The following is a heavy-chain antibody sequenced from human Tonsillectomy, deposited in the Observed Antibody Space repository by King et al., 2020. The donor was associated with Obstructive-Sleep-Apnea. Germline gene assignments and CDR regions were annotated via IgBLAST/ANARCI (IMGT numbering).Heavy chain of an antibody. V-gene: IGHV1-18*01. CDR2: ISASNGKT. CDR3: ASRTAFWFGEPFWDY. J-gene: IGHJ4*02. Sequence: QLVQSGAEVKKPGASVKVSCKASGYTFTNSGISWVRQAPGQGLEWRGWISASNGKTDYAQKLQGRVTMTTDTSTSTAYMELRSLRSDDTAVYFCASRTAFWFGEPFWDYWGQGTQVTVSS. CDR1: GYTFTNSG. D-gene: IGHD3-10*01.